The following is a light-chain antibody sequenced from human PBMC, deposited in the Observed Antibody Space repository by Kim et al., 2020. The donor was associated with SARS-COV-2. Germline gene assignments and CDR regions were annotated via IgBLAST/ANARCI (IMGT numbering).Light chain of an antibody. CDR3: SSYTTGNTLI. CDR2: DVT. V-gene: IGLV2-14*03. Sequence: GHSITISCTGTSSEVGYYDDVSWYQQHRRKAPKLMIYDVTQRPSGVSSRCSGSKSGNTASLTISGLQAEDESDFYCSSYTTGNTLIFGGGTQLTVL. CDR1: SSEVGYYDD. J-gene: IGLJ2*01.